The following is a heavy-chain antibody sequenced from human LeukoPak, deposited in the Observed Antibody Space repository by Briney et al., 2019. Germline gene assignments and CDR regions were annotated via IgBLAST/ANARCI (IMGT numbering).Heavy chain of an antibody. Sequence: ASVKVSCKASGYTFTSYYMHWVRQAPGQGLEWMGIINPSGGSTSYAQKFQGRVTMTTDTSTSTAYMELRSLRSDDTAVYYCARGPEMITFGGVIAPDYWGQGTLVTVSS. CDR1: GYTFTSYY. CDR2: INPSGGST. D-gene: IGHD3-16*02. V-gene: IGHV1-46*01. J-gene: IGHJ4*02. CDR3: ARGPEMITFGGVIAPDY.